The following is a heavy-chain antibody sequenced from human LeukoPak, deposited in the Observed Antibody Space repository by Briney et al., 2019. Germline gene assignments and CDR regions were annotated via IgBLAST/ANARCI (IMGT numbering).Heavy chain of an antibody. V-gene: IGHV1-2*06. CDR3: ARRSVGIGFDY. J-gene: IGHJ4*02. CDR2: INPNSGGT. CDR1: GYTFTGYY. Sequence: ASVKVSCKASGYTFTGYYMHWVRQAPGQGLEWMGRINPNSGGTNYAQKFQGRVTMTRDASISTAYMELSRLRSDDTAVYYCARRSVGIGFDYWGQGTLVTVSS. D-gene: IGHD7-27*01.